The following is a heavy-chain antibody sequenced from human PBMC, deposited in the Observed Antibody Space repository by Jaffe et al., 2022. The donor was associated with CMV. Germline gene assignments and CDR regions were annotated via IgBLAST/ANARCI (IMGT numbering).Heavy chain of an antibody. CDR3: AKDAYYYDSSGYYYGYYYYYGMDV. CDR1: GFTFSSYG. J-gene: IGHJ6*02. Sequence: QVQLVESGGGVVQPGRSLRLSCAASGFTFSSYGMHWVRQAPGKGLEWVAVISYDGSNKYYADSVKGRFTISRDNSKNTLYLQMNSLRAEDTAVYYCAKDAYYYDSSGYYYGYYYYYGMDVWGQGTTVTVSS. D-gene: IGHD3-22*01. V-gene: IGHV3-30*18. CDR2: ISYDGSNK.